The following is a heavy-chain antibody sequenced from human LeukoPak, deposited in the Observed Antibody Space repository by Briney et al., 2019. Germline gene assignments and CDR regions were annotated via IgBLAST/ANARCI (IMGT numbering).Heavy chain of an antibody. D-gene: IGHD3-10*01. CDR3: ARDPVLLWFGELMRGPRFDP. V-gene: IGHV1-18*01. CDR2: ISAYNGNT. Sequence: ASVKVSCKASGYTCTSYGISWVRQAPGQGLEWMGWISAYNGNTNDAQKLQGRVTMTTDTSTSTAYMELRSLRSDDTAVYYCARDPVLLWFGELMRGPRFDPWGQGTLVTVSS. CDR1: GYTCTSYG. J-gene: IGHJ5*02.